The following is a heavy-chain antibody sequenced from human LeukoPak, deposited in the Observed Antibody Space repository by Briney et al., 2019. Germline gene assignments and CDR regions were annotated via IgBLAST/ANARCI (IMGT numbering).Heavy chain of an antibody. V-gene: IGHV3-48*02. Sequence: GGSLRLSCAASGFTFSSYTMNWVRQAPGKGPEWVSYVSASGSATYYGDSVKGRFTISRDNAKNSVYMQMNSLRDEDTAVYYCARISGLGAREYLDHWGQGTLVTVSS. D-gene: IGHD2/OR15-2a*01. J-gene: IGHJ4*02. CDR2: VSASGSAT. CDR1: GFTFSSYT. CDR3: ARISGLGAREYLDH.